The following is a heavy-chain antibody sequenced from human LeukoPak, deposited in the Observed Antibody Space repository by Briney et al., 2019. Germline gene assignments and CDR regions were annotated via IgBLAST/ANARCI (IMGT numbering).Heavy chain of an antibody. D-gene: IGHD1-26*01. V-gene: IGHV3-11*04. Sequence: TGGSLRLSCAASGFTFSDYYMSWIRQAPGKGLEWISYITPSSTTIHYADSVRGRFTISRDNAKNSLYLQMNSLKAEDTAIYYCAREVGTPQAFDIWGQGTMVTVSS. CDR1: GFTFSDYY. CDR3: AREVGTPQAFDI. J-gene: IGHJ3*02. CDR2: ITPSSTTI.